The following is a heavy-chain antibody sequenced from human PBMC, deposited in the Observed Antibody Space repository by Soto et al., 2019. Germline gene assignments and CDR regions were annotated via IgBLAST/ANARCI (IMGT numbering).Heavy chain of an antibody. CDR1: GFTFSSYD. V-gene: IGHV3-13*01. D-gene: IGHD3-22*01. CDR2: IGTAGDT. CDR3: ARARYYYDSSGYYYIDY. Sequence: GRSRRLSCGASGFTFSSYDMHWVRQATGKGLEWVSAIGTAGDTYYPGSVKGRFTISRENAKNSLYLQMNSLRAGDTAVYYCARARYYYDSSGYYYIDYWGQGTLVTGSS. J-gene: IGHJ4*02.